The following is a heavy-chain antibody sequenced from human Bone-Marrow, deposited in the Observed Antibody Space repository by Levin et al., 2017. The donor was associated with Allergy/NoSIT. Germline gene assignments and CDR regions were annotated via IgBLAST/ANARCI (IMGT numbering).Heavy chain of an antibody. CDR3: TSGDFDVWSGYYSFEY. CDR1: GFTFTNAW. J-gene: IGHJ4*02. D-gene: IGHD3-3*01. CDR2: IKTNADGGTI. V-gene: IGHV3-15*01. Sequence: GGSLRLSCAASGFTFTNAWMNWVRQAPGKGLEWVGLIKTNADGGTIDYAAPVKDRFTISRDDSHSTLYLHMNSLKSEDTAVYYCTSGDFDVWSGYYSFEYWGQGALVTVSS.